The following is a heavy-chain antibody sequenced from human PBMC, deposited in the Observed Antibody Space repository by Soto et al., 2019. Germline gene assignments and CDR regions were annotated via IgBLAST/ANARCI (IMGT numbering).Heavy chain of an antibody. CDR2: IYYSGST. Sequence: PSETLSLTCTVSGGSISSGGYYWSWIRQHPGKGLEWIGYIYYSGSTYYNPSLKSRVTISVDTSKNQFSLKLSSVTAADTAVYYCARVVAAPNNWFDPRGQGTLVTVSS. CDR1: GGSISSGGYY. D-gene: IGHD6-6*01. CDR3: ARVVAAPNNWFDP. V-gene: IGHV4-31*03. J-gene: IGHJ5*02.